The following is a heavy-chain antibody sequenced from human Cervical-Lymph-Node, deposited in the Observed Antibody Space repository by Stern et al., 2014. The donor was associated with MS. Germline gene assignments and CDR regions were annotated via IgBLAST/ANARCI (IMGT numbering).Heavy chain of an antibody. CDR3: ARIVVVPAAMRHFDY. V-gene: IGHV2-26*01. J-gene: IGHJ4*02. CDR2: IFSNDEK. Sequence: EESGPVLVKPTETLTLTCTVSGFSLSNARMGVSWIRQPPGKALEWLAPIFSNDEKSYSTSLKSRLTISKDTSKSQVVLTMTNMDPVDTATYYCARIVVVPAAMRHFDYWGQGTLVTVSS. CDR1: GFSLSNARMG. D-gene: IGHD2-2*01.